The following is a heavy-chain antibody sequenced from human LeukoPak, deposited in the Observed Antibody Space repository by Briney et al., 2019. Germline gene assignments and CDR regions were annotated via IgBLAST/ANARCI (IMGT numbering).Heavy chain of an antibody. V-gene: IGHV4-59*01. D-gene: IGHD2-21*01. J-gene: IGHJ5*02. CDR2: IHYSGRT. Sequence: ETLSLTCTVSGGSINGDYWSWIRQTPGKGLEWIGYIHYSGRTSYNPSLKSRVTISVDTSKNQFSLRLASVTAADTAIYYCAKETVVVPADDWFGPWGQGTLVTVSS. CDR1: GGSINGDY. CDR3: AKETVVVPADDWFGP.